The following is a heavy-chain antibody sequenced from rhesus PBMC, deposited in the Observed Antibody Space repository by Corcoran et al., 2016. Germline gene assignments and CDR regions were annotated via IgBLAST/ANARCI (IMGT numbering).Heavy chain of an antibody. CDR2: INPYNGNK. Sequence: QVQLVQSGAEVKKPGSSVKVSCKASGYTFTDYYMHWVRQAPRQGLEWMGWINPYNGNKKYAQKIQGRVTMTRDTSTSTAYMELSSLRSEDTAVYYCARSYYSDSYYHNRFDVWGPGVLVTVSS. D-gene: IGHD3-16*01. CDR1: GYTFTDYY. CDR3: ARSYYSDSYYHNRFDV. V-gene: IGHV1S2*01. J-gene: IGHJ5-1*01.